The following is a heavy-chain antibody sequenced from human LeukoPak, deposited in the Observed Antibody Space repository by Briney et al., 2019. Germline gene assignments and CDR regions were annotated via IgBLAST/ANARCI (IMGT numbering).Heavy chain of an antibody. CDR3: ARHVVGAPKWFDP. CDR2: MFYSGST. J-gene: IGHJ5*02. Sequence: TSSETLSLTCAVYGGSFSGYYWSWIRQPPGKGLEWIGSMFYSGSTYYNPSLKSRGTMSVDTSKNQFSLKLNSVTAADTAVYYCARHVVGAPKWFDPWGQGALVTVSS. D-gene: IGHD2-15*01. V-gene: IGHV4-34*12. CDR1: GGSFSGYY.